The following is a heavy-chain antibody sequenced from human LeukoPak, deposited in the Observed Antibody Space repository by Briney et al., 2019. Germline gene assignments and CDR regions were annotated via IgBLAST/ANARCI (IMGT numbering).Heavy chain of an antibody. J-gene: IGHJ5*02. CDR3: ARGILRIPNWFDP. D-gene: IGHD2-21*01. Sequence: SETLSLTCTVSGGSISSYYWSWIRQPPGKGLEWIGYIYYSGSTNYNPSLKSRVTISVDTSKNQFSLKLSSVTAADTAVYYCARGILRIPNWFDPWGQGTLVTVSS. V-gene: IGHV4-59*12. CDR1: GGSISSYY. CDR2: IYYSGST.